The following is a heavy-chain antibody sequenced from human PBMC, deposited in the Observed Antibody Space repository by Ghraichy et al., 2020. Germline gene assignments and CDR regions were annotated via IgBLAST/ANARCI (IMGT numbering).Heavy chain of an antibody. J-gene: IGHJ6*04. Sequence: GGSLRLSCAVSGFTCSSYSMNWVRQAPGKGLEWVSYISGGTGTIYYAGSVKGRFTISRDSAKNSLYLQMNSLRDEDTAVYYCARDGSLRGGFTAARLDVCGKGTTVTVSS. D-gene: IGHD5/OR15-5a*01. CDR1: GFTCSSYS. CDR3: ARDGSLRGGFTAARLDV. V-gene: IGHV3-48*02. CDR2: ISGGTGTI.